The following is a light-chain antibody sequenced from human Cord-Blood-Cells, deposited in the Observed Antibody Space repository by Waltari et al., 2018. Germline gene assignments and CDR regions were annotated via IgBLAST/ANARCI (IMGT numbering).Light chain of an antibody. CDR1: PLPKQY. CDR3: QSADSSGTWV. CDR2: KDS. Sequence: SYELTQPPSVSVSPGQTARITCSGDPLPKQYAHWYQQKPGQAPVLVIYKDSERPSGIPERFSGSSSGTTVTLTISGVQAEDEADYYCQSADSSGTWVFGGGTKLTVL. J-gene: IGLJ3*02. V-gene: IGLV3-25*03.